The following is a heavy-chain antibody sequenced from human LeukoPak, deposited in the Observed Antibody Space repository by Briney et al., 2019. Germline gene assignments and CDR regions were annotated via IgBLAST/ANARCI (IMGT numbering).Heavy chain of an antibody. D-gene: IGHD3-22*01. CDR3: ARELRRITMIVVVPDAFDI. V-gene: IGHV3-7*03. Sequence: GGSLRLSCAASGFTFSNYWMSWVRQAPGKGLEWVANIKQDGSEKYYVDSVKGRFTISRDNAKNSLYLQMNSLRAEDTAVYYCARELRRITMIVVVPDAFDIWGQGTMVTVSS. CDR2: IKQDGSEK. CDR1: GFTFSNYW. J-gene: IGHJ3*02.